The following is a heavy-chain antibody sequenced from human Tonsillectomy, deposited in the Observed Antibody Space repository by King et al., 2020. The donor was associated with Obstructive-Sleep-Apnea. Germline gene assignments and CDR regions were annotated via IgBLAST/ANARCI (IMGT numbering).Heavy chain of an antibody. Sequence: VQLVESGAEVKKPGASAKVSCKASGYTFTKYGISWVRQAPGQGLEWMGWISADKGNTNYAQKFQGRVTMTTDTSTSTAYMEMRTLRSDDTAVYYCARDWGGYYHYYGMDVWGQGTTVTVSS. V-gene: IGHV1-18*04. D-gene: IGHD3-16*01. CDR1: GYTFTKYG. CDR3: ARDWGGYYHYYGMDV. CDR2: ISADKGNT. J-gene: IGHJ6*02.